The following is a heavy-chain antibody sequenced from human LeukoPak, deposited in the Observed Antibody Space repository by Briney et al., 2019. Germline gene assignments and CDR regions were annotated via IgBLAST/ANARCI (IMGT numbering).Heavy chain of an antibody. J-gene: IGHJ4*02. CDR1: GGSFSGYY. CDR2: INHSGST. D-gene: IGHD6-19*01. CDR3: ARQWLVSPLFDY. V-gene: IGHV4-34*01. Sequence: SPSETLSLTCAVHGGSFSGYYWSWIRQPPGKGLEWIGEINHSGSTNYNPSLRSRVTVSVHTSKNQLSLKLSSVTAADTAVYYCARQWLVSPLFDYWGQGTLVTVSS.